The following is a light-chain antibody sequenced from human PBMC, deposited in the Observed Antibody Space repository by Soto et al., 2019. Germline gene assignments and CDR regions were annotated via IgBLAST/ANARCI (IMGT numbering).Light chain of an antibody. CDR2: DAS. V-gene: IGKV3-20*01. CDR3: QQYGGSPPLT. Sequence: EIVLTQSPGTLSLFPGERATLSYRASQSVYNNYFAWYQQKPGQAPRLLIYDASSRATGIPDRFRGSGSGTDFTLTIDTLEPEDLAVYYCQQYGGSPPLTFGGGTKVEIK. CDR1: QSVYNNY. J-gene: IGKJ4*01.